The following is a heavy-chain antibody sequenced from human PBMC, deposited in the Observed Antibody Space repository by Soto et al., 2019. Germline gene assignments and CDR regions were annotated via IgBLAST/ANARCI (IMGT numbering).Heavy chain of an antibody. Sequence: SETLSLTCTVSGGSISSGGYYWSWIRQHPGKGLEWIGYIYYSGSTYYNPSLKSRVTISVDTSKNQFSLKLSSVTAADTAVYYCARGGVGATSVDYYGMDVWGQGTTVTVSS. CDR2: IYYSGST. V-gene: IGHV4-31*03. CDR1: GGSISSGGYY. CDR3: ARGGVGATSVDYYGMDV. J-gene: IGHJ6*02. D-gene: IGHD1-26*01.